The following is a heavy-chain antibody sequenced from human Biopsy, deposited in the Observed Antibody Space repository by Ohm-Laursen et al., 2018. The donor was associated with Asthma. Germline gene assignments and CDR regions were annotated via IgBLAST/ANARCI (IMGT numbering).Heavy chain of an antibody. V-gene: IGHV3-30*18. D-gene: IGHD1-26*01. Sequence: RSLRLSCAASGFTFSSYGMHWVRQAPGKGLEWVAVISYDGSNKYYADSVKGRFTISRDNSGNTLHLQMNSLRAEDTAVYYCAKDVFPGWELRRGPDYWGQGTLVTVSS. CDR2: ISYDGSNK. J-gene: IGHJ4*02. CDR1: GFTFSSYG. CDR3: AKDVFPGWELRRGPDY.